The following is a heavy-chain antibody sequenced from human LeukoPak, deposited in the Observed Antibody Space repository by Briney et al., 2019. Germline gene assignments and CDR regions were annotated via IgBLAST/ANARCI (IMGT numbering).Heavy chain of an antibody. Sequence: GASVKVSCKASGYTFTSYGISWVRQAPGQGLEWMGWMNPNSGNTGYAQKFQGRVTMTRNTSISTAYMELSSLRSEDTAVYYCARGAPRGGSSGWYTLYYYYYMDVWGKGTTVTVSS. D-gene: IGHD6-19*01. V-gene: IGHV1-8*02. CDR3: ARGAPRGGSSGWYTLYYYYYMDV. CDR2: MNPNSGNT. CDR1: GYTFTSYG. J-gene: IGHJ6*03.